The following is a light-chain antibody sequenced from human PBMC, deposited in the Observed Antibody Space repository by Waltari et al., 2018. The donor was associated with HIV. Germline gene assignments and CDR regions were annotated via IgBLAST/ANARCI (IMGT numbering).Light chain of an antibody. CDR1: SSDVGGYDY. V-gene: IGLV2-8*01. J-gene: IGLJ3*02. Sequence: QSALTQPPSASGSLGQSVTISCTGSSSDVGGYDYVSWYQQHPGKAPKLMIYDVTKRPSGVPDRFSGSKSGNTASLTVSGLQAEDEADYYCGSYAENNIGVFGGGPKLTVL. CDR3: GSYAENNIGV. CDR2: DVT.